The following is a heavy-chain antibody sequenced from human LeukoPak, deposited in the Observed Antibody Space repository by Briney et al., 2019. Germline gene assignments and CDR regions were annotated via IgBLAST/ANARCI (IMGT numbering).Heavy chain of an antibody. CDR1: GFTFSSYG. J-gene: IGHJ1*01. D-gene: IGHD3-10*01. CDR3: AKSGVHAEYFQH. CDR2: ISYDGSNK. V-gene: IGHV3-30*18. Sequence: PGRSLRLSCAASGFTFSSYGMHWVRQAPGKGLEWVAVISYDGSNKYYADSVKGRFTISRDNSKNTLYLQMNSLRAEDTAVYYCAKSGVHAEYFQHWGQGTLVTVSS.